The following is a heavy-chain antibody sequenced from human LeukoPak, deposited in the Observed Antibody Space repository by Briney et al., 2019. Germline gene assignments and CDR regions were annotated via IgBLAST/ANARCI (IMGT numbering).Heavy chain of an antibody. D-gene: IGHD1-1*01. V-gene: IGHV1-2*02. CDR3: ARGTEGYNWNGWHYYYYMDV. Sequence: EASVKVSCKASGYTFTGYYVHWVRQAPGQGLEWMGWINPNSGGTNYAQKFQGRVTMTRDTSFSTAYMELSSLRSDDTALYYCARGTEGYNWNGWHYYYYMDVWGKGTTVTISS. CDR2: INPNSGGT. CDR1: GYTFTGYY. J-gene: IGHJ6*03.